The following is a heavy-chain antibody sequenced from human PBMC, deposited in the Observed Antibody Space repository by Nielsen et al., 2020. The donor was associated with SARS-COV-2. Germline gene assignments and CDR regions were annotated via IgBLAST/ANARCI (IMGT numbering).Heavy chain of an antibody. Sequence: SETLSLTCTVSGGSISSSSYYWGWIRQPPGKGLEWIGSIYYSGGTYYNPSLKSRVTISVDTSKNQFSLKLSSVTAADTAVYYCARGQKQWLVHSHYYYYGMDVWGQGTTVTVSS. J-gene: IGHJ6*02. CDR1: GGSISSSSYY. CDR2: IYYSGGT. V-gene: IGHV4-39*01. D-gene: IGHD6-19*01. CDR3: ARGQKQWLVHSHYYYYGMDV.